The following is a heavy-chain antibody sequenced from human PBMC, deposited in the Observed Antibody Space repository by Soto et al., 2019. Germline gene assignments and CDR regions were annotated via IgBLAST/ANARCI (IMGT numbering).Heavy chain of an antibody. Sequence: PGGSLRLASEGSGFTFHAYALSWVRQAPGKGLEWISYVSTSGSTVYYADSVRGRFTISRDNAKNSLFLQMNSLRAEDTAVYYCARDQEGGTLYWGRGPLVTVSS. CDR3: ARDQEGGTLY. CDR1: GFTFHAYA. J-gene: IGHJ4*02. D-gene: IGHD1-7*01. CDR2: VSTSGSTV. V-gene: IGHV3-11*01.